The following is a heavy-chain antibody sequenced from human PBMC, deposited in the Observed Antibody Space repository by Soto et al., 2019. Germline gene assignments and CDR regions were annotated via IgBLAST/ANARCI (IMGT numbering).Heavy chain of an antibody. J-gene: IGHJ4*02. D-gene: IGHD6-19*01. CDR3: LIIPAGIRVRAVGDYFDY. CDR1: GVTLSSYA. Sequence: PGGALRLSCAAPGVTLSSYAMRWVPPATGKGLEWVSAIRGGGGSTYYADSVKGRFTISRDNSKNTLYLKMNSLRAEDTAVYYCLIIPAGIRVRAVGDYFDYWGQGTLVTVSS. CDR2: IRGGGGST. V-gene: IGHV3-23*01.